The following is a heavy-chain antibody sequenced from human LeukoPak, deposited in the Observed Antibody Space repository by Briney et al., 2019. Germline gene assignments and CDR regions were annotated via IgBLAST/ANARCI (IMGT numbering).Heavy chain of an antibody. J-gene: IGHJ1*01. CDR1: GFTFSSYA. V-gene: IGHV3-23*01. Sequence: PGGSLRLSCAASGFTFSSYAMSWVRQAPGKGLEWVSAISGSGGSTYYADSVKGRFIISRDNSKNTLYLQMNSLRAEDTAVYYCAKAGSNAEYFQHWGQGTLVTVSS. CDR2: ISGSGGST. CDR3: AKAGSNAEYFQH.